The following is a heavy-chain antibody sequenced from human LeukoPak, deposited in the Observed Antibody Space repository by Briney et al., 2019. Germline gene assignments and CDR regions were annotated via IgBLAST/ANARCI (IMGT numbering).Heavy chain of an antibody. J-gene: IGHJ1*01. V-gene: IGHV1-2*02. Sequence: ASVKVSCKASGYTFSGYYLHWVRQAPGQGLEWMGWINPNSGGTNSAQKFQGRVTMTRDTSIITAYMELSRLRSDDTAVYFCARGYYDSSDYEYFQHWGQGTLVTVSS. D-gene: IGHD3-22*01. CDR3: ARGYYDSSDYEYFQH. CDR1: GYTFSGYY. CDR2: INPNSGGT.